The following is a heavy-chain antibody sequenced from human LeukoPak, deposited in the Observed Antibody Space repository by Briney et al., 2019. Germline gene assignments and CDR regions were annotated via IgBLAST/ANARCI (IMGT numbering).Heavy chain of an antibody. CDR2: IYYSGST. CDR3: ARGPGPFDY. CDR1: GGSISSYH. J-gene: IGHJ4*02. Sequence: PSETLSLTCTVSGGSISSYHWSWIRQPPGKGLEWIGYIYYSGSTNYNPSLKSRVTISVDTSKNQFSLKLSSVTAADTAVYYCARGPGPFDYWGQGTLVTVSS. V-gene: IGHV4-59*01.